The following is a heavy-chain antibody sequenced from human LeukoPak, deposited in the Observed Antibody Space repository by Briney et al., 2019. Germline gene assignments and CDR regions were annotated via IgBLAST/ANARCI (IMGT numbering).Heavy chain of an antibody. CDR2: MNPNRGNT. V-gene: IGHV1-8*01. J-gene: IGHJ6*02. Sequence: ASVKVSCKASGYTFTSYDINWVRQATGQGLEWMGWMNPNRGNTGYAQKFQGRVTMTRNTSISTAYMELSSLRSEDTAVYYCARVYHGSSWVYYYYYGMDVWGQGTTVTVSS. CDR3: ARVYHGSSWVYYYYYGMDV. D-gene: IGHD6-13*01. CDR1: GYTFTSYD.